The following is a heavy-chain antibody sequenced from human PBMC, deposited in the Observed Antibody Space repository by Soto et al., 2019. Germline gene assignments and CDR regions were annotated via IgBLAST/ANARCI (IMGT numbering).Heavy chain of an antibody. Sequence: QVLLVQSGAEVTQPGASVKVSCKTSGYTFTEYGISWFRQAPGQGLEWMGWISPYNGKTNYIQEFQDRVTITTDTSSTLVYMDLRTLKSHDTAIYLCARADYGDTKIYSFDHWGQGTLVTVSS. J-gene: IGHJ4*02. CDR2: ISPYNGKT. CDR1: GYTFTEYG. CDR3: ARADYGDTKIYSFDH. V-gene: IGHV1-18*01. D-gene: IGHD4-17*01.